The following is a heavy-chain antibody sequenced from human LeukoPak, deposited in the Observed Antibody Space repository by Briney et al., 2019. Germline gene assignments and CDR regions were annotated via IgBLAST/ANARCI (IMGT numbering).Heavy chain of an antibody. CDR3: ARMGYYYDSSDY. V-gene: IGHV4-34*01. Sequence: SETLSLTCAVYGGSFSGYYWSWIRQPPGKGLEWIGEINHSGSTNYNPSLKSRVTISADTSKNQFSLKLSSVTAADTAVYYCARMGYYYDSSDYWGQGTLVTVSS. CDR1: GGSFSGYY. CDR2: INHSGST. J-gene: IGHJ4*02. D-gene: IGHD3-22*01.